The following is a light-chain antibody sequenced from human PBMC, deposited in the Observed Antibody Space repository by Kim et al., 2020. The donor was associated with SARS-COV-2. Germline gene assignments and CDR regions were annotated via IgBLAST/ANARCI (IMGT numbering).Light chain of an antibody. Sequence: EIVLTQSPATLSLSPGDRVTLSCRASQSVGYYLAWYQRQPGQVPRLLIYEAFNRATGIPARFSGSWSGTDFTLTISSLEPEDVAVYFWQQRSDWPITFGQGTRLEIK. CDR2: EAF. V-gene: IGKV3-11*01. CDR3: QQRSDWPIT. CDR1: QSVGYY. J-gene: IGKJ5*01.